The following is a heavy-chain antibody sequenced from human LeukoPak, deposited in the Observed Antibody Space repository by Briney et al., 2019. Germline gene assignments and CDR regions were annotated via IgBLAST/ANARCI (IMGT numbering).Heavy chain of an antibody. Sequence: SETLSLTCTVSGGSISSSSYYWGWIRQPPGKGLEWIGSIYYSGSTYYNPSLKSRVTISVDTSKNQFSLRLSSVTAADTAVYYCARHPNYSNFDCWGRGTLVTVSS. J-gene: IGHJ4*02. CDR1: GGSISSSSYY. D-gene: IGHD4-11*01. V-gene: IGHV4-39*01. CDR3: ARHPNYSNFDC. CDR2: IYYSGST.